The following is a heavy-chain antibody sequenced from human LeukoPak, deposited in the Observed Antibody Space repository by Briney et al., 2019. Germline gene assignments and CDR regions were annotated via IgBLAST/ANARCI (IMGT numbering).Heavy chain of an antibody. J-gene: IGHJ6*02. CDR2: ISYDGGNK. V-gene: IGHV3-30-3*01. CDR1: RFTFSSYA. Sequence: GGSLRLSCAASRFTFSSYAMHWVRQAPGKGLEWVAVISYDGGNKYYADSVRGRSTISRDNSKNTLYLQMNSLRAEDTAVYYCARPIVAVTVYYYYYGMDVRGQGTTVTVS. D-gene: IGHD6-13*01. CDR3: ARPIVAVTVYYYYYGMDV.